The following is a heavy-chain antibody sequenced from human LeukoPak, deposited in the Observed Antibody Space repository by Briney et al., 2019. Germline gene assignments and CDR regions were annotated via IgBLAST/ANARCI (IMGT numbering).Heavy chain of an antibody. CDR3: ARAGYRSGWYDY. CDR2: TYYRSKWYN. CDR1: GDSVSSNSAA. J-gene: IGHJ4*02. D-gene: IGHD6-19*01. Sequence: SRTLSLTCAISGDSVSSNSAAWDWLTQSPSRGLEWLGSTYYRSKWYNDYAVSVESLITLNPDTSKNQSSLQLTSVTPEDTAVYYCARAGYRSGWYDYWGQGTLVTVSS. V-gene: IGHV6-1*01.